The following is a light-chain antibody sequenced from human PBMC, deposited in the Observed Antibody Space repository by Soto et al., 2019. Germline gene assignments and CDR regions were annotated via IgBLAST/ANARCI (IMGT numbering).Light chain of an antibody. CDR3: QQLNSYPPWT. CDR1: QGISSN. J-gene: IGKJ1*01. Sequence: IQLTQSPSSLSASVGDRVTITCRASQGISSNLAWYQQKPGRAPKLLIFGASTLQSGVPSRFSGSGSGTDFTLTISSLQPEDFATYFCQQLNSYPPWTFGQGTKVVIK. CDR2: GAS. V-gene: IGKV1-9*01.